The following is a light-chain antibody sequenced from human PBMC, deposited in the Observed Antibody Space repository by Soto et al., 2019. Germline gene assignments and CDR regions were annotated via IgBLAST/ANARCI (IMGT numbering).Light chain of an antibody. Sequence: LTQPASVSGSPGQSITSSCTGSRSDIGSDDYVSWYQQYPGKAPKVIIYEVKNRPSGISDRFSASKSGSTASLTISGLQAEDEAEYFCSSYTSTTVTSVFGSGTKLTVL. V-gene: IGLV2-14*01. CDR2: EVK. J-gene: IGLJ1*01. CDR3: SSYTSTTVTSV. CDR1: RSDIGSDDY.